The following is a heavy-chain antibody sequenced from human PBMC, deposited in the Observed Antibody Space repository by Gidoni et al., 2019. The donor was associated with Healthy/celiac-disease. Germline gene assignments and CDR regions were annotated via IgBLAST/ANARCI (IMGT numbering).Heavy chain of an antibody. CDR2: INWNCGST. Sequence: EVQLVESGGGVVRPGGSVRLSCAASGFTFDDCGMRWVRQAPGKGLEWVSGINWNCGSTGYADSVKDRFTISRDNANNSLYLQMNRLRAEDTALYYCARVLSPSGIRELFIDNFDYWGQGTLVTVSS. J-gene: IGHJ4*02. D-gene: IGHD3-10*01. CDR1: GFTFDDCG. CDR3: ARVLSPSGIRELFIDNFDY. V-gene: IGHV3-20*04.